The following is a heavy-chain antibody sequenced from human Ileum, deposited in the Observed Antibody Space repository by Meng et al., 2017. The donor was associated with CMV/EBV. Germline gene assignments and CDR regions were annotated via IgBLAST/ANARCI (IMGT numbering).Heavy chain of an antibody. J-gene: IGHJ4*02. CDR1: GFTFCNFG. Sequence: GGSLRPSCAAPGFTFCNFGMHWVRQAPGKGMEWVAVIWHEGSNKYYADSVKGRFTISRDNSKNTLYLQMDNLRAEDTTVDYCAKDFDYWGQGTLVTVSS. V-gene: IGHV3-33*06. CDR2: IWHEGSNK. CDR3: AKDFDY.